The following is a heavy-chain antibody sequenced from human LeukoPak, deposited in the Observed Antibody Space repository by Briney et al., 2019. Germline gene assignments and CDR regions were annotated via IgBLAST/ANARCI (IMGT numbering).Heavy chain of an antibody. V-gene: IGHV3-53*01. D-gene: IGHD4-17*01. CDR3: ARVAATVATNFYYYMDV. J-gene: IGHJ6*03. CDR1: GFSVSSNY. Sequence: GGSLRLSCAASGFSVSSNYMNWVRQAPGKGLEWVSVIYSGGYTYYANSVKGRFTISRDNAKNTLYLQMNSLRAEDTALYYCARVAATVATNFYYYMDVWGEGTTVTVSS. CDR2: IYSGGYT.